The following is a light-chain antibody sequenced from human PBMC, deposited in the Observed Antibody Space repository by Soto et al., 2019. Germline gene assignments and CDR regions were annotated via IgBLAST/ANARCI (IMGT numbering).Light chain of an antibody. CDR3: QEACSSPFR. CDR1: HYISTY. CDR2: AAS. J-gene: IGKJ3*01. V-gene: IGKV1-39*01. Sequence: DVPMTQSPSPLSASVGDRVTITCRAIHYISTYLNWYQQKSGKTRKLMIYAASSLPSGIQSRFSGSASGPSFTLTISSPRPEAVANYQCQEACSSPFRFGAGTNVDIK.